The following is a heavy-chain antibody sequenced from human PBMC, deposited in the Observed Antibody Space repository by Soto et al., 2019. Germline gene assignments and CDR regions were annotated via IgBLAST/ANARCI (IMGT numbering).Heavy chain of an antibody. CDR3: ARDARGTRGFDEMDI. D-gene: IGHD3-9*01. CDR1: GYIFTGYH. CDR2: INPNSGDT. Sequence: ASVKVSCKASGYIFTGYHIHWVRQAPGRGLGRMGWINPNSGDTEYAQNFQGRVTMTRDTSFNLVYMEMSGLMSDDTAVYYCARDARGTRGFDEMDIWGQGTTVTVSS. J-gene: IGHJ6*02. V-gene: IGHV1-2*02.